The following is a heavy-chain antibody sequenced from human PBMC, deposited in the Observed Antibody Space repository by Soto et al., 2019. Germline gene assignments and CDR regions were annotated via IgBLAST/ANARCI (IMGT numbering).Heavy chain of an antibody. CDR3: ARTPPGAVGATKGGYDY. CDR2: ISAYNGNT. Sequence: ASVKVSCKASGYTFTSYCISWVLQAPGQGLEWMGWISAYNGNTNYAQKLQGRVTMTTDTSTSTAYMELRSLRSDDTAVYYCARTPPGAVGATKGGYDYWGQGTLVTVSS. CDR1: GYTFTSYC. V-gene: IGHV1-18*01. J-gene: IGHJ4*02. D-gene: IGHD1-26*01.